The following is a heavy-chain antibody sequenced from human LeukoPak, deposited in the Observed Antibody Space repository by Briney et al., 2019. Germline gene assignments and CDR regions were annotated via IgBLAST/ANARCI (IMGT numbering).Heavy chain of an antibody. Sequence: ASVKVSCKASGYTFTSYDINWVRQATGQGLEWMGWMNPNSGNTGYAQKFQGRVTMTRNTSISTAYMELSSLRSEDTAVYCCARGLRLRLGDRWGYYFDYWGQGTLVTVSS. J-gene: IGHJ4*02. V-gene: IGHV1-8*01. CDR3: ARGLRLRLGDRWGYYFDY. CDR2: MNPNSGNT. CDR1: GYTFTSYD. D-gene: IGHD3-16*01.